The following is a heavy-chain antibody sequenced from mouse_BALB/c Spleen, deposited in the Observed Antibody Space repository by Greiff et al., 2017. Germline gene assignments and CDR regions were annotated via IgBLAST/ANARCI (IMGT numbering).Heavy chain of an antibody. V-gene: IGHV1-7*01. CDR2: INPSTGYT. D-gene: IGHD1-1*01. CDR1: GYTFTSYW. CDR3: ARGVLRSPLYAMDY. J-gene: IGHJ4*01. Sequence: QVQLKESGAELAKPGASVKMSCKASGYTFTSYWMHWVKQRPGQGLEWIGYINPSTGYTEYNQKFKDKATLTADKSSSTAYMQLSSLTSEDSAVYYCARGVLRSPLYAMDYWGQGTSVTVSS.